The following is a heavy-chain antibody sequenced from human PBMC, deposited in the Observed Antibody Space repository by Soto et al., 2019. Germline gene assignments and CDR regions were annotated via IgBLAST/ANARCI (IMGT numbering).Heavy chain of an antibody. Sequence: QVQLQQWGAGPLRPLETLSLTCGVSGGSFSGYYWAWIRQSPGKGLEWIGEINDRGSINYNPSLKSRVSISVDTSKNHSSLNLTSVTAADTAVYYCARESHDILTGPPWVWYFDLWGRGTLVTVSS. D-gene: IGHD3-9*01. CDR2: INDRGSI. CDR3: ARESHDILTGPPWVWYFDL. V-gene: IGHV4-34*01. J-gene: IGHJ2*01. CDR1: GGSFSGYY.